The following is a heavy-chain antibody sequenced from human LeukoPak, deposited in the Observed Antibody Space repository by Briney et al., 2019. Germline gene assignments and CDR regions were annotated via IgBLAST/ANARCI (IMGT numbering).Heavy chain of an antibody. D-gene: IGHD6-13*01. J-gene: IGHJ4*02. V-gene: IGHV3-30*18. CDR2: ISYDGSNK. CDR3: AKDRRSSSWRFDY. CDR1: GFTFSSYG. Sequence: PGRSLRLSCAASGFTFSSYGMHWVRQAPGKGLEWVAVISYDGSNKYYADSVKGRFTISRDNSKNTLYLQMNSLRAEDTAVYYCAKDRRSSSWRFDYWGQGTLVTVSS.